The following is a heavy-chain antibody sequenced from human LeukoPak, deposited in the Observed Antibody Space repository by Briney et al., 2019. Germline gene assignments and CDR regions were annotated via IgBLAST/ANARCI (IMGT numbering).Heavy chain of an antibody. CDR3: AEQRGGDAFYT. CDR2: INPNSGDT. D-gene: IGHD1/OR15-1a*01. Sequence: ASVKVSCKASGYTFTSYSMHWVRQAPGQGLECLGWINPNSGDTNYAPKFQGRVTMTRDTSIRTVYMDLSRLRSDDTAVYYCAEQRGGDAFYTWAKGTVVTVSS. V-gene: IGHV1-2*02. CDR1: GYTFTSYS. J-gene: IGHJ3*02.